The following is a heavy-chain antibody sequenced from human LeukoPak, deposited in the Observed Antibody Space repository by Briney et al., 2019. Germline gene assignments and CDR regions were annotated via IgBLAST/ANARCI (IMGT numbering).Heavy chain of an antibody. CDR2: INSDGSST. V-gene: IGHV3-74*01. D-gene: IGHD5-18*01. CDR1: GFTFSSYW. Sequence: GGSLRLSCAASGFTFSSYWMHWVRQAPGKGLVWVSRINSDGSSTSYADSVKGRFTISRDNAKNTLYLQMNSLRAEDTAVYYCAIDISGYSYAQYFDYWGQGTLVTVSS. CDR3: AIDISGYSYAQYFDY. J-gene: IGHJ4*02.